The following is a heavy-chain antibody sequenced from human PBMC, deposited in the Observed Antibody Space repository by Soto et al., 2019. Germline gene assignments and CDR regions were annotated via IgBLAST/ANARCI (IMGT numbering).Heavy chain of an antibody. CDR1: EFTFSNYG. CDR2: ILNDGSNR. V-gene: IGHV3-33*01. D-gene: IGHD3-10*01. Sequence: QVQLVESGGGVVQPGRSLGLSCAASEFTFSNYGMHWVRQAPGKGLEWVAVILNDGSNRYHADSVKDRFTISRDNSKNTLYLQMNSLRAEDTAVYYCARDDEYSGNGMDVWGQATTVTVS. J-gene: IGHJ6*02. CDR3: ARDDEYSGNGMDV.